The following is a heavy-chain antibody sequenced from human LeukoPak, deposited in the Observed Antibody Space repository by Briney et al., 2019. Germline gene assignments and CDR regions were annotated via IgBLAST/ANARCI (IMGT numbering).Heavy chain of an antibody. J-gene: IGHJ6*03. CDR3: AKASTLAYDYYMDV. Sequence: GGSLRLSCAASGFTFSSYAMSWVRQAPGKGLEWVSAIGGSGSTTYYADSVKGQFTISRDNSKNTLYLQMNSLRAEDTAVYYCAKASTLAYDYYMDVWGKGTTVTISS. V-gene: IGHV3-23*01. D-gene: IGHD2/OR15-2a*01. CDR1: GFTFSSYA. CDR2: IGGSGSTT.